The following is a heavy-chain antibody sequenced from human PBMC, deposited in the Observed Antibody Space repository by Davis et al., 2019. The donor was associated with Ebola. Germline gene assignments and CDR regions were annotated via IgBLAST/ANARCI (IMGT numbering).Heavy chain of an antibody. CDR3: ARTLSSGYRDRFDI. Sequence: GGSLRLSCKDSGNSFASHWIGWVRQMPGKGLEWMGIIYTGDSDTRYSPSFQGQVTISGDKSISTAYLQWSSLKASDTAMYYCARTLSSGYRDRFDIWGQGTMVTVSS. CDR1: GNSFASHW. V-gene: IGHV5-51*01. CDR2: IYTGDSDT. D-gene: IGHD3-22*01. J-gene: IGHJ3*02.